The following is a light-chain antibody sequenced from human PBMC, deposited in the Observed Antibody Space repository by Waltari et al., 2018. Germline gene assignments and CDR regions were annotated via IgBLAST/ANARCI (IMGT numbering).Light chain of an antibody. J-gene: IGKJ1*01. CDR1: QGISNS. V-gene: IGKV1-NL1*01. Sequence: DIQMTQSPSSLSASVGDRVTITCRASQGISNSLAWYQQKLWKAPKLLLYAASRLESGVPSRFSGSGSGTDYTLTISSLQSEDFASYYCQQYYSTPRTFGQGTKVEIK. CDR2: AAS. CDR3: QQYYSTPRT.